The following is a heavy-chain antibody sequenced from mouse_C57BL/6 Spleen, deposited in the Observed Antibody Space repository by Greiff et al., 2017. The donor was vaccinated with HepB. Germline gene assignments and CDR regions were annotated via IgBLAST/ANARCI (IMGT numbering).Heavy chain of an antibody. CDR1: GFTFSDYG. D-gene: IGHD4-1*01. V-gene: IGHV5-17*01. CDR3: ARGGLGFDY. Sequence: EVKLVESGGGLVKPGGSLKLSCAASGFTFSDYGIHWVRQAPEKGLEWVAYISSGSSTIYYADTVKGRFTISRDNAKNTLFLQMTSLRSEDTAMYYCARGGLGFDYWGQGTTLTVSS. J-gene: IGHJ2*01. CDR2: ISSGSSTI.